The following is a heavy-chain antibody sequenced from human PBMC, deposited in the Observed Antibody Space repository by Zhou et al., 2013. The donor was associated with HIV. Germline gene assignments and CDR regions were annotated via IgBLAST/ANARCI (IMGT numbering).Heavy chain of an antibody. Sequence: QVQLLQSGSEVKRPGASVKVSCRVSGFTLTDLSIHWVRQAPGKGLEWMGRFDPENRDTVYAPQFQGRITMTDDTSAETAYLEVARLTSDDTAVYYCARDGWRLPIAAVAFWGQGTLVTVSS. CDR1: GFTLTDLS. CDR3: ARDGWRLPIAAVAF. CDR2: FDPENRDT. J-gene: IGHJ4*02. D-gene: IGHD6-13*01. V-gene: IGHV1-24*01.